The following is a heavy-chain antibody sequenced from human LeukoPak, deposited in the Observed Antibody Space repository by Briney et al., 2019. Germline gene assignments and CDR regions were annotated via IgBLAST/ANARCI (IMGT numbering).Heavy chain of an antibody. D-gene: IGHD3-10*01. Sequence: PGGSLRFSCVASGFAFSSYEMNWVRQAPGKGLEWVSYISTSGSTIYYADSVKGRFTISRDNAKNSLYLQMNSLRAEDTAVYYGFGESHYYGMDVWGKGTTVTVSS. V-gene: IGHV3-48*03. J-gene: IGHJ6*04. CDR3: FGESHYYGMDV. CDR1: GFAFSSYE. CDR2: ISTSGSTI.